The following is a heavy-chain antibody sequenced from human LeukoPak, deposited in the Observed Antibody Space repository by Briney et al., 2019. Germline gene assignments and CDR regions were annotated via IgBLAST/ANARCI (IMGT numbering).Heavy chain of an antibody. J-gene: IGHJ4*02. Sequence: SETLSLTCNVSGGSISSYYWSWIRQPPGKGLEWIGYIYYSGSTYYNPSLKSRVTISVDTSKNQFSLKLSSVTAADTAVYYCASSYSSGWYGGYFGYWGQGTLVTVSS. V-gene: IGHV4-59*01. CDR1: GGSISSYY. D-gene: IGHD6-19*01. CDR3: ASSYSSGWYGGYFGY. CDR2: IYYSGST.